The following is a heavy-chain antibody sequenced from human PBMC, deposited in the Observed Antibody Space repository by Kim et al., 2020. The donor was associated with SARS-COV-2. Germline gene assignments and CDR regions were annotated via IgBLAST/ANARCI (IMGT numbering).Heavy chain of an antibody. CDR3: ASHYYDSSGYYWAADY. CDR2: ISSSGSTI. Sequence: GGSLRLSCAASGFTFSDYYMSWIRQAPGKGLEWVSYISSSGSTIYYADSVKGRFTISRDNAKNSLYLQMNSLRAEDTAVYYCASHYYDSSGYYWAADYWGQGTLVTVSS. D-gene: IGHD3-22*01. CDR1: GFTFSDYY. J-gene: IGHJ4*02. V-gene: IGHV3-11*04.